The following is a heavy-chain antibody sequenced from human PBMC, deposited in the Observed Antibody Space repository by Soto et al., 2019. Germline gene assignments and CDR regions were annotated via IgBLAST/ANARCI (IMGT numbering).Heavy chain of an antibody. CDR3: GRVGWQNGVYFDY. CDR2: IYSGGST. D-gene: IGHD1-1*01. V-gene: IGHV3-53*01. Sequence: GGSLRLSCAASGFTVSSNYMSWVRQAPGKGLEWVSVIYSGGSTYYADSVKGRFTISRDNSKNTLYLQMNSLRAEDTAVYYCGRVGWQNGVYFDYWGQGTLVTVSS. CDR1: GFTVSSNY. J-gene: IGHJ4*02.